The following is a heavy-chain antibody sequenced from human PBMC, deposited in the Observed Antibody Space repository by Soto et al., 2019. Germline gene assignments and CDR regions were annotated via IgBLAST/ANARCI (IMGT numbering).Heavy chain of an antibody. CDR3: ARDPAP. V-gene: IGHV4-31*03. CDR1: GGSITRGGYY. J-gene: IGHJ5*02. Sequence: QVQLQESGPGLVKPSETLSLTCTVSGGSITRGGYYWSWIRQHPGKGLEWIGYIYNSGTTYYNPSLQRCXTISVDTSKNQFSLKLTSVTAADTAVYYCARDPAPWGQGTLVTVSS. CDR2: IYNSGTT.